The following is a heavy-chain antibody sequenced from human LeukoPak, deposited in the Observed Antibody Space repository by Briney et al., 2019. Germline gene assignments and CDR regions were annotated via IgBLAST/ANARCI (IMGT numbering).Heavy chain of an antibody. CDR3: AKDIKADY. V-gene: IGHV3-23*01. CDR1: GFTFSSYW. J-gene: IGHJ4*02. CDR2: ISGSGGST. Sequence: GGSLRLSRAASGFTFSSYWMTWVRQAPGKGLEWVSAISGSGGSTYYADSVKGRFTTSRDNSKNTLYLQMNSLRAEDTAVYYCAKDIKADYWGQGTLVTVSS.